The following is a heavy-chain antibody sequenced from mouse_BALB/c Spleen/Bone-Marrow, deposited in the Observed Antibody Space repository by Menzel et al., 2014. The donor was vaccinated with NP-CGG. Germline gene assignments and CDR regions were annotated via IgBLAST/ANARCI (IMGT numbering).Heavy chain of an antibody. J-gene: IGHJ2*01. D-gene: IGHD1-1*01. CDR1: GFAFSSYD. CDR3: AREVLRDYFDY. V-gene: IGHV5-12-1*01. Sequence: EVKEVESGGGLVKPGGSLKLSCAASGFAFSSYDMSWVRQTPEKRLEWVAYISSGGGSTYYPDTVKGRFTISRDNAKNTLYLQMSSLKSEDTAMYYCAREVLRDYFDYWGQGTTLTVSS. CDR2: ISSGGGST.